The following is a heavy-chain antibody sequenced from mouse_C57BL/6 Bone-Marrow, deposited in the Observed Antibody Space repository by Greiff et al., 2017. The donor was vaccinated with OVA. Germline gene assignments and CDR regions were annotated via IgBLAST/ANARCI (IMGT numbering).Heavy chain of an antibody. V-gene: IGHV7-3*01. CDR2: IRNKANGYTT. Sequence: EVQRVESGGGLVQPGGSLSLSCAASGFTFTDYYMSWVRQPPGKALEWLGFIRNKANGYTTEYSASVKGRFTISRDNSQSILYLQMNALRAEDSATYYCARYFYYGSSWFAYWGQGTLVTVSA. D-gene: IGHD1-1*01. J-gene: IGHJ3*01. CDR1: GFTFTDYY. CDR3: ARYFYYGSSWFAY.